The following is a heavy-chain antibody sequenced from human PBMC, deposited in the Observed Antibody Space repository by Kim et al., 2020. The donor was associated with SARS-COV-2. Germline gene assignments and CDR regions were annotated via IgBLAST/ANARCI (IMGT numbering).Heavy chain of an antibody. J-gene: IGHJ6*03. CDR1: GFTFNTCW. Sequence: GGSLRLSCEASGFTFNTCWMSWVRQAPGKGLEWVANIKQDGSEKYYVDSVKGRFTVSRDNARNLLYLQMNSLRVEDTAVYYCARRPVTIFRYMDVWGKGTRVTVSS. CDR2: IKQDGSEK. D-gene: IGHD3-10*01. CDR3: ARRPVTIFRYMDV. V-gene: IGHV3-7*01.